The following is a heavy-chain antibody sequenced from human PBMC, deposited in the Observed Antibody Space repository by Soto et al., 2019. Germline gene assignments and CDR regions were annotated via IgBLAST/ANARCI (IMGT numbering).Heavy chain of an antibody. CDR2: ISPFTGDT. V-gene: IGHV1-18*04. D-gene: IGHD2-15*01. Sequence: GXSVKVSFKTSGYSFTNYGINWVRQAPGQGLEWMGWISPFTGDTHYTQSLQGRITVTTDTSTNTAYMELRSLRSADTAVYYCARSCSGGSCHSAYWGQGTLVTVSS. J-gene: IGHJ4*02. CDR3: ARSCSGGSCHSAY. CDR1: GYSFTNYG.